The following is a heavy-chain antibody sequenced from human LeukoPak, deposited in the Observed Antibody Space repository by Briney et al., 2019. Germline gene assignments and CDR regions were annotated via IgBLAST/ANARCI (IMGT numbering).Heavy chain of an antibody. V-gene: IGHV3-74*01. CDR1: GFTFSSSW. CDR2: TNPDGTTT. J-gene: IGHJ4*02. CDR3: ATDLAGLFDY. Sequence: GRSLRLSCAASGFTFSSSWMHWVRQAPGEGLVWVSRTNPDGTTTSYADSVKGRFTISRDNARNTLFLQMNSLRVDDTAVYYCATDLAGLFDYWGRGTLVSVSS.